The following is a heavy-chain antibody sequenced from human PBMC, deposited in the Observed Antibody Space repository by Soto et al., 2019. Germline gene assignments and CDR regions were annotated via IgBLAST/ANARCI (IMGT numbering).Heavy chain of an antibody. Sequence: LRLSCTYSGFNPDDHGLAWVRQAPGKSLEWVGFTAGQSYGGLIAYGASVKGRSTISRDDSKNVFYLHMTGLQVEDTGTYFCARDSDFYGLDIWGQGTTVTVSS. J-gene: IGHJ6*02. V-gene: IGHV3-49*04. CDR1: GFNPDDHG. CDR2: TAGQSYGGLI. CDR3: ARDSDFYGLDI.